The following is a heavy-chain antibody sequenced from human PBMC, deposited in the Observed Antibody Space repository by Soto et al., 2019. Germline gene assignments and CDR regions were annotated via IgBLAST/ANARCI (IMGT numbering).Heavy chain of an antibody. CDR2: INSDGSST. CDR1: GFTFSSYW. CDR3: ARVIARIDY. V-gene: IGHV3-74*01. J-gene: IGHJ4*02. Sequence: GESLKISCAASGFTFSSYWMHWVRQAPGKGLVWVSRINSDGSSTSYADSVKGRFTISRDNAKNTLYLQMNSLRAEDTAVYYCARVIARIDYWGQGTLVTVSS.